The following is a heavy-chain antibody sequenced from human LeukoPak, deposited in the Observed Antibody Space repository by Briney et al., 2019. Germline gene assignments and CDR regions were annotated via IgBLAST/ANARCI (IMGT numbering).Heavy chain of an antibody. J-gene: IGHJ4*02. Sequence: PGGSLRLSCAASGFTFRSYAMNWVRQAPGKGLEWVSTITSGGDSTYYADSMKGRFTISRDNSENTLYLQMNSLRAEDTAVYYCAKDAVITIFGVVTGPFDYWGQGTLVTVSS. CDR1: GFTFRSYA. D-gene: IGHD3-3*01. CDR3: AKDAVITIFGVVTGPFDY. V-gene: IGHV3-23*01. CDR2: ITSGGDST.